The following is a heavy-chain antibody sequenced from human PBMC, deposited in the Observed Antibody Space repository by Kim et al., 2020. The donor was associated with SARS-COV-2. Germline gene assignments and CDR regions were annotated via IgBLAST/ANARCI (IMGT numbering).Heavy chain of an antibody. CDR1: GDSVSSNSAA. CDR3: ARASSRPGVYGLDV. CDR2: TYYRSKWYN. D-gene: IGHD2-2*01. V-gene: IGHV6-1*01. J-gene: IGHJ6*02. Sequence: SQTLSLTCAISGDSVSSNSAAWSWIRQSPSRGLEWLARTYYRSKWYNEYAVSVKSRITINPDTSKTQFSLQLNSVTPEDTAVYYCARASSRPGVYGLDVWGQGTTVTVS.